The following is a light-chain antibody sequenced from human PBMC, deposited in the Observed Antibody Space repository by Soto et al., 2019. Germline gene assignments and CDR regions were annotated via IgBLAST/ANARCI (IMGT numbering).Light chain of an antibody. V-gene: IGKV1-39*01. Sequence: DIQMTQSPSSLSASVGDRVTITCRASQSLDSYLNWYQQKPGKAPKLLIYGASSLQSGVPSRFSGSESGTDFTLTISSLQPEDFATYYCQQSYNTPWTFGQGTKVEIK. CDR3: QQSYNTPWT. CDR2: GAS. J-gene: IGKJ1*01. CDR1: QSLDSY.